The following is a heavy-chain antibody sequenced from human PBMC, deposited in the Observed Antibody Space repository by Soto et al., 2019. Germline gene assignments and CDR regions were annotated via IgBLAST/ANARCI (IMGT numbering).Heavy chain of an antibody. V-gene: IGHV3-30-3*01. J-gene: IGHJ4*02. Sequence: QVQLVESGGGVVQPGRSLRLSCAASGFTFSSYAMHWVRQAPGKGLEWVAVISYDGSNKYYADSVKGRFTISRDNSKNPLYLQMNSLRAEDTAVYYCARERIAVAGTDDYWGKGTLVTVSS. CDR1: GFTFSSYA. CDR2: ISYDGSNK. CDR3: ARERIAVAGTDDY. D-gene: IGHD6-19*01.